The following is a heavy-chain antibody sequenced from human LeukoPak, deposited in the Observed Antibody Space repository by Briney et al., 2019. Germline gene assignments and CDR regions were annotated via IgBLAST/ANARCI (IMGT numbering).Heavy chain of an antibody. CDR3: TRAPSEIGGYYPEYFRH. CDR2: IKSDGRT. V-gene: IGHV3-74*01. CDR1: GFTLSSYW. J-gene: IGHJ1*01. Sequence: GGSLRVSCAASGFTLSSYWMRWVRQAPGKGLVWVSRIKSDGRTNYADSVKGRFTISRDNAKNTVSLQMNSLRAEDTGVYYCTRAPSEIGGYYPEYFRHWGQGTLVIVSS. D-gene: IGHD3-22*01.